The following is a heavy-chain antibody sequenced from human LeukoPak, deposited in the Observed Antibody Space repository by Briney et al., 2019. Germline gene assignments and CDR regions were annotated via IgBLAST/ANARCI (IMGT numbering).Heavy chain of an antibody. CDR1: GFTFSSYA. D-gene: IGHD2-2*01. V-gene: IGHV3-23*01. J-gene: IGHJ4*02. Sequence: GGSLRLSCAASGFTFSSYAMSWVCQAPGKGLEWVSAISGSGGSTYYADSVKGRFTISRDNSKNTLYLQMNSLRAEDTAVYYCAKLGDIVVVPAANGDDYWGQGTLVTVSS. CDR3: AKLGDIVVVPAANGDDY. CDR2: ISGSGGST.